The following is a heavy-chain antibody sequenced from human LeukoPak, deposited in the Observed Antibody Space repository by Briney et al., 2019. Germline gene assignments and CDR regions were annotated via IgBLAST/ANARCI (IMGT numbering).Heavy chain of an antibody. Sequence: GGSLRLSCAASGFTVSSNYMSWVRQAPGKGLEWVSVIYSGGSTYYADSVKGRFTISRDNSKNTLYLQMNSLRAEDTAVYYCALVRDSSGLDYRGQGTLVTVSS. D-gene: IGHD3-22*01. CDR3: ALVRDSSGLDY. J-gene: IGHJ4*02. CDR2: IYSGGST. V-gene: IGHV3-66*02. CDR1: GFTVSSNY.